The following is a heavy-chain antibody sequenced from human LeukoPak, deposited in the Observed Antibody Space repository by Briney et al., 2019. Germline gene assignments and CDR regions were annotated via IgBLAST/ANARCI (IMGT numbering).Heavy chain of an antibody. CDR2: ISSSSNYI. Sequence: GGSLRLSCAASGFGFSSYDMNWVRQAPGKGLEWVSSISSSSNYIYYADSAKGRFTISRDNAKNSLYLQMNSLRAEDTAVYFCAREGRRTTFGNKWFDPWGQGTLVTVSS. CDR3: AREGRRTTFGNKWFDP. V-gene: IGHV3-21*06. CDR1: GFGFSSYD. D-gene: IGHD1-1*01. J-gene: IGHJ5*02.